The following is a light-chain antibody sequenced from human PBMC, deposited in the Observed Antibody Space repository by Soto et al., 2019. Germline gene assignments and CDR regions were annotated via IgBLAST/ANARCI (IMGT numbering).Light chain of an antibody. CDR1: SSNIGSNI. J-gene: IGLJ3*02. Sequence: QSVLTQPPSASGTPGQRVTISCSGSSSNIGSNIVNWYQQLPGTAPKLLIYSRNQRPSGVPDRFSASKSGTSASLAISGLQSEDEADYYCETWEDSLTGVVFGGGTKLTVL. V-gene: IGLV1-44*01. CDR2: SRN. CDR3: ETWEDSLTGVV.